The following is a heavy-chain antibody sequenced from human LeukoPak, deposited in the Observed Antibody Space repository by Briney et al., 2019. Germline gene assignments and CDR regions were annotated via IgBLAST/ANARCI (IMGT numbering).Heavy chain of an antibody. V-gene: IGHV4-59*12. J-gene: IGHJ5*02. CDR3: ARVVVVAASWFDP. D-gene: IGHD2-15*01. Sequence: PSETLSLTCSVSGGSMSSYYWSWIRQSPGKGLEWIGSIYYSGSTYYNPSLKSRVTISVDTSKNQFSLKLSSVTAADTAVYYCARVVVVAASWFDPWGQGTLVTVSS. CDR2: IYYSGST. CDR1: GGSMSSYY.